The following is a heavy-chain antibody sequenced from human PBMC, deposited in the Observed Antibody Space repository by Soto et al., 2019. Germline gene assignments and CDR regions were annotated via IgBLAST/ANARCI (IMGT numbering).Heavy chain of an antibody. CDR1: GGTFSSYA. J-gene: IGHJ6*02. CDR3: ARGFRSSTSLGMDV. D-gene: IGHD2-2*01. V-gene: IGHV1-69*13. Sequence: SVKVSCNASGGTFSSYAISWVRQAPGQGLEWMGGIIPIFGTANYAQKFQGRVTITADESTSTAYMELSSLRSEETAVYYCARGFRSSTSLGMDVWGQGTTVTVSS. CDR2: IIPIFGTA.